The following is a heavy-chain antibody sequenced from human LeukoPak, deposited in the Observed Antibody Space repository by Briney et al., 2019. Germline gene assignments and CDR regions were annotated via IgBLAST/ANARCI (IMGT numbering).Heavy chain of an antibody. J-gene: IGHJ4*02. D-gene: IGHD3-9*01. CDR3: AREGTHYDILTGYSPSYYFDY. CDR2: ISSSSSYI. Sequence: GGSLRLSCAASGFTFSSYSMNWVRQAPGKGLEWVSSISSSSSYIYYADSVKGRFTISRDNAKNSPYLQMNSLRAEDTAVYYCAREGTHYDILTGYSPSYYFDYWGQGTLVTVSS. V-gene: IGHV3-21*01. CDR1: GFTFSSYS.